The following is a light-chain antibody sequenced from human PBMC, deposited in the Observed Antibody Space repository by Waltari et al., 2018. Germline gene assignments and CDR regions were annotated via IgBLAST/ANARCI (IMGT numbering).Light chain of an antibody. V-gene: IGLV2-11*01. J-gene: IGLJ2*01. Sequence: QSALTQPRSVSGSPGQSVTISCTGTSSDVGAYNYVTWYQQHPGKTPKLIMYDVNKWPSGVPGRFSGSKSGNTASLTISGLQAEDEADYYCCSRTGRDSVIFGGGTKVTVL. CDR1: SSDVGAYNY. CDR3: CSRTGRDSVI. CDR2: DVN.